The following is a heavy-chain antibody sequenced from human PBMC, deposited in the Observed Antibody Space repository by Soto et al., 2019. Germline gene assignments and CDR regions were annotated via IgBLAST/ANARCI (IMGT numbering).Heavy chain of an antibody. CDR1: GYTFTSYY. CDR2: INPSGGST. V-gene: IGHV1-46*03. CDR3: ARDQESSTLYYDYYYMDV. J-gene: IGHJ6*03. Sequence: QVQLVQSGAEVKKPGASVTVSCKASGYTFTSYYIHWVRQAPGQGLEWMGIINPSGGSTSYAQKFQGRVTMTRDTSTSTVYMEVSGLRSEDTAVYYCARDQESSTLYYDYYYMDVWGKGITVTVSS.